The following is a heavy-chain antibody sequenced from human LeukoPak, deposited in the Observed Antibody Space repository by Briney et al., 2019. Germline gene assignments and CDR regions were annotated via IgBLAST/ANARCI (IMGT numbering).Heavy chain of an antibody. Sequence: ASVKVSCKASGYTFTSYGISWVRQAPGQGLEWMGWISAYNGNTNYAQNLQGRVTITADKSTSTAYMELSSLRSEDTAVYYCARRDGYYDSSGLGNWGQGTLVTVSS. D-gene: IGHD3-22*01. CDR1: GYTFTSYG. J-gene: IGHJ4*02. CDR2: ISAYNGNT. CDR3: ARRDGYYDSSGLGN. V-gene: IGHV1-18*01.